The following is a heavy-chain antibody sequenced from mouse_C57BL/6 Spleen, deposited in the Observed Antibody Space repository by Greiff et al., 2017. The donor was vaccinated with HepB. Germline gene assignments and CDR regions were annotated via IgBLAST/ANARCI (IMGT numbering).Heavy chain of an antibody. CDR1: GFTFSDYG. CDR2: ISSGSSTI. Sequence: EVQRVESGGGLVKPGGSLKLSCAASGFTFSDYGMHWVRQAPEKGLEWVAYISSGSSTIYYADTVKGRFTISRDNAKNTLFLQMTSLRSEDTAMYYCARTATVVGYAMDYWGQGTSVTVSS. J-gene: IGHJ4*01. D-gene: IGHD1-1*01. V-gene: IGHV5-17*01. CDR3: ARTATVVGYAMDY.